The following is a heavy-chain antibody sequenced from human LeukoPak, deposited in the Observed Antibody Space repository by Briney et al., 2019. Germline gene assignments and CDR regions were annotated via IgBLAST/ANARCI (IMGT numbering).Heavy chain of an antibody. CDR1: GGSISTYY. CDR3: ARSGGYSSSWSL. V-gene: IGHV4-59*01. D-gene: IGHD6-13*01. Sequence: SETLSLTCTDSGGSISTYYWNWIRQPPGKGLEWIGYISNSGITTYNPSLKSRVTISVDSSKSQFSLKLNSVTAADTAVYYCARSGGYSSSWSLWGQGTLVTVSS. CDR2: ISNSGIT. J-gene: IGHJ4*02.